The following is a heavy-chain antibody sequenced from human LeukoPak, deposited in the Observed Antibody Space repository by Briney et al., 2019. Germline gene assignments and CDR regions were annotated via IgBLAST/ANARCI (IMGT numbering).Heavy chain of an antibody. CDR1: GFTFSTAW. Sequence: GGSLRLSCVASGFTFSTAWMHWARQTPGKGLVWVSHINGDGRRINYADDVKGRFTISRDNAKNTLYLQMNSLRVEDTAVYYCVRDLPRTSGPWGQGALVTVSS. J-gene: IGHJ5*02. CDR3: VRDLPRTSGP. CDR2: INGDGRRI. D-gene: IGHD3-10*01. V-gene: IGHV3-74*01.